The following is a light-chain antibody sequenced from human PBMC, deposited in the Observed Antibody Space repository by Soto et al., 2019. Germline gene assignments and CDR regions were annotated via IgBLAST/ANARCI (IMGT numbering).Light chain of an antibody. CDR1: QSVSSY. CDR3: QQRSNWPRT. J-gene: IGKJ1*01. Sequence: EIVMTQSPATLSLSPGERATLSCRASQSVSSYLAWYQQKPSEAPRLLIYDASNRATGIPARFSGSESGTDFTLTISSLEPEDFAVYYCQQRSNWPRTFGQGTKVEIK. CDR2: DAS. V-gene: IGKV3-11*01.